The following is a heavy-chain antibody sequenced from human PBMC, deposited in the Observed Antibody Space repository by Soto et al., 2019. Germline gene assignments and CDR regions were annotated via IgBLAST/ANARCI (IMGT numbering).Heavy chain of an antibody. CDR1: GFTFSIYV. J-gene: IGHJ4*02. CDR3: AKWTGRYCSGGRCYLDDPFDY. Sequence: EVHLLESGGDLVQPGGSLRLSCAASGFTFSIYVMSWVRQATGKRLDWVSGISGSAASTFYADSVKGRFTISRDNSKNTLYLQMNSLRAEDTAVYYCAKWTGRYCSGGRCYLDDPFDYWGQGTLVTVSS. CDR2: ISGSAAST. V-gene: IGHV3-23*01. D-gene: IGHD2-15*01.